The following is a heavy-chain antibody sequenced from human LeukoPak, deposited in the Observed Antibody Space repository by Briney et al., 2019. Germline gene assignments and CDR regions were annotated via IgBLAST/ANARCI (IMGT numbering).Heavy chain of an antibody. CDR2: INPNSGGT. V-gene: IGHV1-2*02. D-gene: IGHD5-18*01. J-gene: IGHJ1*01. CDR1: GYTFTGYY. Sequence: ASVKVSCKASGYTFTGYYMHWVRQAPGQGLEWMGWINPNSGGTNHAQKFQGRATMTRDTSITTAYMELSRLTSDDTAVYYCARTRGGYSYGYPGYFQHWGQGTLVTVSS. CDR3: ARTRGGYSYGYPGYFQH.